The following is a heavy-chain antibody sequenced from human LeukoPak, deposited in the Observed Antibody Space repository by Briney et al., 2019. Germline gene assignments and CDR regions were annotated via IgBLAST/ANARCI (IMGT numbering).Heavy chain of an antibody. CDR3: ARGLRAVGPRHIVVVTDDGTDDY. D-gene: IGHD2-21*02. J-gene: IGHJ4*02. V-gene: IGHV1-8*01. CDR2: MNPNSGNT. Sequence: ASVKVSCKASGYTFTSYDINWVRQATGQGLEWIGWMNPNSGNTGYAQKFQGRVTMTRNTSISTAYMELSSLRSEDTAVYYCARGLRAVGPRHIVVVTDDGTDDYWGQGTPVTVSS. CDR1: GYTFTSYD.